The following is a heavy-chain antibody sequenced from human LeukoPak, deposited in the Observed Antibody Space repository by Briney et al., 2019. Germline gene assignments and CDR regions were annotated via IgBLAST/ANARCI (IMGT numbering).Heavy chain of an antibody. D-gene: IGHD4-17*01. CDR2: IYYSGST. V-gene: IGHV4-59*01. CDR3: ARPSDGDYEQFDY. CDR1: GGSISSYY. J-gene: IGHJ4*02. Sequence: SETLSLTCTVSGGSISSYYWSWIRQPPGKGLEWIGYIYYSGSTNYNPSLKSRVTISVDTSKNQFSLKLSSVTAADTAVYYCARPSDGDYEQFDYWGQGTLVTVSS.